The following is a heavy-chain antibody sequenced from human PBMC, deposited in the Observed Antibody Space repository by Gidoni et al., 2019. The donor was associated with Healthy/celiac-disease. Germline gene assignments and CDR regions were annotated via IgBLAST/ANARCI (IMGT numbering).Heavy chain of an antibody. V-gene: IGHV3-73*02. CDR2: IRIKANRYAT. CDR1: GFTFSGSA. D-gene: IGHD6-13*01. J-gene: IGHJ4*02. Sequence: EVQLVESGGGVVQPGGSLTTSCAASGFTFSGSAMHWVRQASGKGLEWVGRIRIKANRYATAYAASVKGRFTISSDDSKNTAYLQMSSLKTEDTAVYYCTRGEAAAGPTGMGYWSQGTLVTVSS. CDR3: TRGEAAAGPTGMGY.